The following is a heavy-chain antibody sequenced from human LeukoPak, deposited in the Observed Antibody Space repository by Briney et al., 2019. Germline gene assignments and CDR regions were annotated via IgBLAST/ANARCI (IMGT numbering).Heavy chain of an antibody. D-gene: IGHD4-17*01. V-gene: IGHV4-34*01. CDR2: INHSGST. Sequence: SETPSLTCAVYGGSFSGYYWSWIRQPPGKGLEWIGEINHSGSTNYNPSLKSRVTISVDTSKNQFSLKLSSVTAADTAVYYCARAYGDGFWVFDYWGQGTLVTVSS. CDR1: GGSFSGYY. CDR3: ARAYGDGFWVFDY. J-gene: IGHJ4*02.